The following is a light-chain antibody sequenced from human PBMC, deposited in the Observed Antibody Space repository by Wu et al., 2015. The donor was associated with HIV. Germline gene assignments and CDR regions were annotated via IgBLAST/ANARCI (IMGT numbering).Light chain of an antibody. V-gene: IGKV3-20*01. Sequence: EIVLTQSPGTLSLSPGERGTFSCRASQSVSSSYLAWFQQKPGQAPRLLIYGASIRATGVPDRFSGSGSGTDFTLTISRLEPEDFAVYYCQHYGSSSQVTFGGGTKVEIK. CDR3: QHYGSSSQVT. CDR2: GAS. CDR1: QSVSSSY. J-gene: IGKJ4*01.